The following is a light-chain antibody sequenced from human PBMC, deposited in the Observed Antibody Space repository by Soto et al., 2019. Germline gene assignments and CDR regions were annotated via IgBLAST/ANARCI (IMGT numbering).Light chain of an antibody. J-gene: IGKJ1*01. CDR1: QSLLHNDGYNF. V-gene: IGKV2-28*01. CDR3: MQALQIPWT. CDR2: LGS. Sequence: DIVMTQSPLSLPVTPGEPASISCRSSQSLLHNDGYNFLGWYLQKPGQSPQLLIHLGSNRASGVPDRFSGSGSGTDFTLKISRVEAEDVGVYYCMQALQIPWTFGQGTKVEIK.